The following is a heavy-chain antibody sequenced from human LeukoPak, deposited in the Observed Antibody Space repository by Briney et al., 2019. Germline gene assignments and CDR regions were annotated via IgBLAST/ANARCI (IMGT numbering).Heavy chain of an antibody. Sequence: SETLSLTCTVSGGSISSSSYYWGWIRQPPGKGLEWIGSIYYSGSTYYNPSLKSRVTISVDTSKNQFSLKLSSVTAADTAVYYCARGIAAAGTVWGQGTLVTVSS. V-gene: IGHV4-39*01. CDR2: IYYSGST. CDR1: GGSISSSSYY. D-gene: IGHD6-13*01. CDR3: ARGIAAAGTV. J-gene: IGHJ4*02.